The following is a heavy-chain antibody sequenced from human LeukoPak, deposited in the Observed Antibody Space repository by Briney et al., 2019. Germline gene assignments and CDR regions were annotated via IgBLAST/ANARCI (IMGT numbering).Heavy chain of an antibody. D-gene: IGHD2/OR15-2a*01. CDR1: GYTFNNYG. V-gene: IGHV1-18*01. CDR3: ARQSYFDRRGDDAFDI. CDR2: ISPYNGNT. J-gene: IGHJ3*02. Sequence: ASVKVSCKASGYTFNNYGISWVRQVPGQGLEWMGWISPYNGNTKFAQKFQGRVTVTTETSTSTAYMELRSLRSDDTAVHYCARQSYFDRRGDDAFDIWGQGTMVTVSS.